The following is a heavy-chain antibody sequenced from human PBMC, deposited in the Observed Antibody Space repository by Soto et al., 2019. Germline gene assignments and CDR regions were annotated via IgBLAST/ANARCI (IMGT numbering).Heavy chain of an antibody. CDR3: ARADYEILTGSYAMDV. D-gene: IGHD3-9*01. Sequence: QVQLQESGPRLVKPSETLSLTCTVSDDFISSYYWNWIRQPAGKGLEWIGRVSTSGATNYNPSLESRVTMSVDTAKKQLSLKLTSVTAADTAVYFCARADYEILTGSYAMDVWGQGTTVTVSS. CDR2: VSTSGAT. J-gene: IGHJ6*02. CDR1: DDFISSYY. V-gene: IGHV4-4*07.